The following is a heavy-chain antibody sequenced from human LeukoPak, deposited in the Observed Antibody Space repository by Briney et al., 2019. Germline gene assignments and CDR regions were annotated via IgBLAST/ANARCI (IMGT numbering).Heavy chain of an antibody. CDR2: INPNSGGT. D-gene: IGHD3-10*01. CDR3: ARGRSEGGTIDY. CDR1: GYTFTGYY. Sequence: ASVKVSGKASGYTFTGYYVHWVRQAPGQGLEWMGWINPNSGGTKYAQKFQGRVTMTRDTSISTAYMELSSLTSDDTAVFYCARGRSEGGTIDYWVQGTLVTVSS. V-gene: IGHV1-2*02. J-gene: IGHJ4*02.